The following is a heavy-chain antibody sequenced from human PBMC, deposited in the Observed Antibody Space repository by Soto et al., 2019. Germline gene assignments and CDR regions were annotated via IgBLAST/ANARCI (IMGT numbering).Heavy chain of an antibody. CDR3: AKGRTYIDAFDI. J-gene: IGHJ3*02. Sequence: QLVESGGGLIQPGGSLRLSCALSGFTVSPSYMIWVRQAPGKALEWVSGIYAGGSTYYPDSVKGRFTLSRDNSKTTLYLQMDSLRTEDTAVYYCAKGRTYIDAFDIWGQGTMVTVSS. V-gene: IGHV3-53*01. CDR2: IYAGGST. CDR1: GFTVSPSY.